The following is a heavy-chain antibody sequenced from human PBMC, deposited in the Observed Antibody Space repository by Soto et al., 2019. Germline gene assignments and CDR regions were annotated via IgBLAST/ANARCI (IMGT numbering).Heavy chain of an antibody. Sequence: PXGSLRVSFAAAGFTFSSYGMHWVRKSPGRGLEWVAKIPQDGVDGHYADSVKGRFTISRDNGKNSLYLQLNNLRAEDTAVYYCARDHLILPAHDFFYGSDVWGRGTTVTVS. CDR1: GFTFSSYG. CDR3: ARDHLILPAHDFFYGSDV. CDR2: IPQDGVDG. J-gene: IGHJ6*02. D-gene: IGHD2-21*02. V-gene: IGHV3-7*03.